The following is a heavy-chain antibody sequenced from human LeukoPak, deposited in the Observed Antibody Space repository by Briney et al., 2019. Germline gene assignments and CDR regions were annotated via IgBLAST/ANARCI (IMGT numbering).Heavy chain of an antibody. CDR1: GGTFSSYA. CDR3: ARDVGSGTNWFDP. CDR2: IIPIFGTA. J-gene: IGHJ5*02. Sequence: GASVKVSCKASGGTFSSYAISWVRQAPGQGLEWMGGIIPIFGTANYAQKFQGRVTITADESTSTAYMELSSLRSEDTAVYYCARDVGSGTNWFDPWGQGTLVTVSS. D-gene: IGHD2-15*01. V-gene: IGHV1-69*13.